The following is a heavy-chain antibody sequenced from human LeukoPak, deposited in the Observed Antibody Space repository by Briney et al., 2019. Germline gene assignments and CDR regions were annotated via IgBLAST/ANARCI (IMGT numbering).Heavy chain of an antibody. D-gene: IGHD3-16*01. CDR2: MNQDGSDK. CDR1: GLTFSDSW. V-gene: IGHV3-7*01. J-gene: IGHJ6*02. Sequence: GGSLRLSCAASGLTFSDSWMSWVRQAPGKGLEWVANMNQDGSDKDYVDSVKGRFTISRDNARNSLYLQMGSLRAEDTAVYYCATYTHWVAGDVWGQGTTVTVSS. CDR3: ATYTHWVAGDV.